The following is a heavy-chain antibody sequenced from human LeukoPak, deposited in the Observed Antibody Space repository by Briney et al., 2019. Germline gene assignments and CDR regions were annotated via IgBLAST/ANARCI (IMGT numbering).Heavy chain of an antibody. CDR1: GFTFSSYA. D-gene: IGHD3-22*01. V-gene: IGHV3-23*01. CDR2: ISGSGGST. Sequence: GGPLRLSCAASGFTFSSYAMSWVRQAPGKGLEWVSAISGSGGSTYYADSVKGRFTISRDNSKNTLYLQMNSLRAEDTAVYYCAKVKGDSSGYYYWYYYYGMDVWGQGTTVTVSS. CDR3: AKVKGDSSGYYYWYYYYGMDV. J-gene: IGHJ6*02.